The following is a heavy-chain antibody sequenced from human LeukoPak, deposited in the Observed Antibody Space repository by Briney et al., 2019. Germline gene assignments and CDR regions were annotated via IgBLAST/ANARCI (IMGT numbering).Heavy chain of an antibody. CDR1: GFTFSGSA. V-gene: IGHV3-73*01. CDR3: SRWESTVGALAY. CDR2: IRSKTDSFTR. J-gene: IGHJ4*02. D-gene: IGHD1-26*01. Sequence: GGSLRLSCAASGFTFSGSAIHWVRQASGKGLEWVGRIRSKTDSFTRAYAASLKGRVTISRDDSKNTAYLQMNSLKTDDTAIYYCSRWESTVGALAYWGQGTLVTVSS.